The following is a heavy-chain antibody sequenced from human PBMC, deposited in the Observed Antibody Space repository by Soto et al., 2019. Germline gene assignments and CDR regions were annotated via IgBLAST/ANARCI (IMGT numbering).Heavy chain of an antibody. CDR2: IWYHGSNK. D-gene: IGHD4-4*01. J-gene: IGHJ4*02. CDR1: GFTFSTYG. CDR3: ARDPSYSNSESDY. V-gene: IGHV3-33*01. Sequence: QVQLVESEGCVVQPGRSLSFSCAASGFTFSTYGMHWVRQAPGKGLEWVAIIWYHGSNKYYADSVKGRFTISRDNSKNTLYLQMDSLRAEDTAVYYCARDPSYSNSESDYWGQGTLVTVSS.